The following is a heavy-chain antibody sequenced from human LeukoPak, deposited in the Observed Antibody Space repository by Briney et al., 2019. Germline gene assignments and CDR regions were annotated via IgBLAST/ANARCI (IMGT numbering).Heavy chain of an antibody. CDR1: GYSFTNYW. D-gene: IGHD3-10*01. CDR2: IYPGDSDT. J-gene: IGHJ5*02. V-gene: IGHV5-51*01. CDR3: ARQAVKTMVRGVITKDNWFDP. Sequence: GESLKISCKGSGYSFTNYWIGWVRQMPGKGLEWMGIIYPGDSDTRYSPSFQGQVTISADKSISTAYLQWSSLKASDTAMYYCARQAVKTMVRGVITKDNWFDPWGQGTLVTVSS.